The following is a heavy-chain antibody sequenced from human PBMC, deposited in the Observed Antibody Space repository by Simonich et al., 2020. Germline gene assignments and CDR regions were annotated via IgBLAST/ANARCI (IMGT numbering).Heavy chain of an antibody. CDR3: AKDSSLVGATDWFDP. J-gene: IGHJ5*02. CDR1: GFPFSSYA. CDR2: ISGSGGST. Sequence: EVQLLESGGGLVQPGGSLRLSCAASGFPFSSYAMSWVRQARGKGLGWGSAISGSGGSTYYADSVKGRFTISRDNSKNTLYLQMNSLRAEDTAVYYCAKDSSLVGATDWFDPWGQGTLVTVSS. V-gene: IGHV3-23*01. D-gene: IGHD1-26*01.